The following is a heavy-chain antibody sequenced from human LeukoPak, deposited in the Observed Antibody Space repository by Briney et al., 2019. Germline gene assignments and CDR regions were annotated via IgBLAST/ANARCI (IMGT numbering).Heavy chain of an antibody. J-gene: IGHJ5*02. D-gene: IGHD3-16*02. Sequence: SETLSLTCTVSGGSISSSSYYWGWIRQPPGKGLEWIGSIYYSGSTYYNPSLKSRVTISADTSKNQFSLKLSSVTAADTAVYYCAGGPAMITFGGVIGTDNWFDPWGQGTLVTVSS. CDR1: GGSISSSSYY. V-gene: IGHV4-39*01. CDR2: IYYSGST. CDR3: AGGPAMITFGGVIGTDNWFDP.